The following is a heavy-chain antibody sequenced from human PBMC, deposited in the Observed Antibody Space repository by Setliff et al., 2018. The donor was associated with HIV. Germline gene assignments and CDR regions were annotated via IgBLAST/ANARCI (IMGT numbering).Heavy chain of an antibody. V-gene: IGHV3-9*01. CDR3: VRDYMWAFDY. J-gene: IGHJ4*03. D-gene: IGHD1-26*01. CDR1: GFNFKDFA. CDR2: ITWSSDSI. Sequence: PGGSLRLSCAASGFNFKDFAMHWVRQPPGKGLEWVSGITWSSDSIAYADSVRGRFTTSRDNAKNSLYLQMNNLRAEDTAVYYCVRDYMWAFDYWGKGTTVTVSS.